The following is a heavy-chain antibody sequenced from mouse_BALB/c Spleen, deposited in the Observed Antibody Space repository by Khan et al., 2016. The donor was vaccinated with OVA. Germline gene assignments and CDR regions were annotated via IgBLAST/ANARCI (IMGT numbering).Heavy chain of an antibody. D-gene: IGHD6-2*01. CDR1: GYTFTNYG. V-gene: IGHV9-1*02. CDR3: ARISSYWYFDV. Sequence: QIQLVQSGPELKKPGETVKISCKASGYTFTNYGMNWVKQAPGKGLKWMGWINTYTGEPTYADDFKGRFAFSLETSASTAYLQINNLKNEDMATYVCARISSYWYFDVWGAGTTVTVSS. J-gene: IGHJ1*01. CDR2: INTYTGEP.